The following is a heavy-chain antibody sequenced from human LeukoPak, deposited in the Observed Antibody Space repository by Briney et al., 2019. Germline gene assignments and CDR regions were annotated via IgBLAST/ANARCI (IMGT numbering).Heavy chain of an antibody. CDR1: GYTFTIYY. CDR3: ARESDYYDSSGYIGRYFDY. V-gene: IGHV1-46*01. Sequence: ASVKVSCKASGYTFTIYYMHWVRQAPGQGLEWMGIINPSGGSTSYAQKFQGRVTMTRDMSTSTVYMELSSLRSEDTAVYYCARESDYYDSSGYIGRYFDYWGQGTLVTVSS. J-gene: IGHJ4*02. D-gene: IGHD3-22*01. CDR2: INPSGGST.